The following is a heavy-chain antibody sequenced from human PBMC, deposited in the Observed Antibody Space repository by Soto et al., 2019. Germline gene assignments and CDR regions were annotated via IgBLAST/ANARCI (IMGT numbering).Heavy chain of an antibody. CDR3: ARGRSIVGATMLDY. CDR1: GGSFSGYY. CDR2: INHSGST. Sequence: QVQLQQWGAGLLKPSETLSLTCAVYGGSFSGYYWSWIRQPPGKGLEWIGEINHSGSTNYNPSLKSRVTISVDTSKNQFSLKLSSVTAADTAVYYCARGRSIVGATMLDYWGQGTLVTVSS. J-gene: IGHJ4*02. D-gene: IGHD1-26*01. V-gene: IGHV4-34*01.